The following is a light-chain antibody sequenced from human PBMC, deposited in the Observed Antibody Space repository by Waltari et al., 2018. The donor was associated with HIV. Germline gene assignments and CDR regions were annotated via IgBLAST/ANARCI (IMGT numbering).Light chain of an antibody. CDR2: KDS. V-gene: IGLV3-25*03. Sequence: SYELTQPPSVSVSPGQTARITCPGDALPKQYAYWYQQKPGQAPVVVIYKDSERPSGVPERLSGASTGTTVALTIGGVQAEDDAAYYCQATDRSGTFVVFGGGTKLTVL. CDR1: ALPKQY. J-gene: IGLJ2*01. CDR3: QATDRSGTFVV.